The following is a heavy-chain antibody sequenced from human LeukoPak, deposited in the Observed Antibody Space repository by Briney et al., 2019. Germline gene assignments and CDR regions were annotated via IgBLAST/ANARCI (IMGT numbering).Heavy chain of an antibody. Sequence: PGGSLRLSCAASGLTLSSHWMHWVRHTPGKGLAWVCRIKNDGSSTDYADSVKGRFTISRDNARNTLYLQMNGLKVEDTAIYYCARVEGGSYFNQFDQWGQGTLVTVSS. J-gene: IGHJ4*02. CDR1: GLTLSSHW. CDR2: IKNDGSST. V-gene: IGHV3-74*01. D-gene: IGHD1-26*01. CDR3: ARVEGGSYFNQFDQ.